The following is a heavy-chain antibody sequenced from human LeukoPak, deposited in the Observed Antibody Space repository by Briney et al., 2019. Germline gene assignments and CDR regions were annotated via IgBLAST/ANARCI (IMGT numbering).Heavy chain of an antibody. CDR3: ARVGYCIGGSCYSDFENWVDP. CDR2: IYPGDSDT. V-gene: IGHV5-51*01. D-gene: IGHD2-15*01. J-gene: IGHJ5*02. Sequence: GESLKISSKGSGYSFTSYWSGWVRQMPGKGLEWMGIIYPGDSDTTYSPSFQGQVTISADKSISTAYLQWRSLKASDTAMYYCARVGYCIGGSCYSDFENWVDPWGQGTLVTVSS. CDR1: GYSFTSYW.